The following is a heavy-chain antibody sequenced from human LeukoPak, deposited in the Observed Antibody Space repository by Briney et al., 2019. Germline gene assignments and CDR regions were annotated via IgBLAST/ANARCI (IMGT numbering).Heavy chain of an antibody. CDR2: TSAYNGNT. J-gene: IGHJ4*02. Sequence: ASVKVSYKASGYTFTSYGISWVRQAPGQGLEWMGWTSAYNGNTNYAQKLQGRVTMTTDTSTSTAYMELRSLRSDDTAVYYCARDPSGVLPSFEDYWGQGTLVTVSS. D-gene: IGHD2/OR15-2a*01. CDR3: ARDPSGVLPSFEDY. V-gene: IGHV1-18*01. CDR1: GYTFTSYG.